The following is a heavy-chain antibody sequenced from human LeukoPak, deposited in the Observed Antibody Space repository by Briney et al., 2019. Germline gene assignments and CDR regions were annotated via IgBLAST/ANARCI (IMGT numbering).Heavy chain of an antibody. CDR3: ARDLISSGWYHGFDI. CDR2: ISGSGGST. V-gene: IGHV3-23*01. CDR1: GFTFSSYA. J-gene: IGHJ3*02. Sequence: GGSLRLSCAASGFTFSSYAMSWVRQAPGKGLEWVSAISGSGGSTYYADSVKGRFTISRDNSKNTLYLQMNVVRVEDTAVYYCARDLISSGWYHGFDIWGQGTMVTVSS. D-gene: IGHD6-19*01.